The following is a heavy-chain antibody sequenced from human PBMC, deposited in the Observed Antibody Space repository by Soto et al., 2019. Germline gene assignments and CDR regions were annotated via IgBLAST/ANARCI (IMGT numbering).Heavy chain of an antibody. J-gene: IGHJ4*02. CDR1: RFSVSSSF. CDR2: LYAGGTT. D-gene: IGHD2-21*01. CDR3: VRVGGGDYFEY. Sequence: GGSLRLSCAASRFSVSSSFMSWVRQAPGKWLQWVSILYAGGTTYYADSVKGRFIISRDNSGNTLYLQMNILRAEDTAVYYCVRVGGGDYFEYWGQGT. V-gene: IGHV3-53*01.